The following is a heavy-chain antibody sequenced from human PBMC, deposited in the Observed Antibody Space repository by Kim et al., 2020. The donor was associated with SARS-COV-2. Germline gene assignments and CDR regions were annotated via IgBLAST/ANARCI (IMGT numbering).Heavy chain of an antibody. J-gene: IGHJ4*02. V-gene: IGHV3-11*04. CDR3: ARGYKSTVGY. D-gene: IGHD1-20*01. CDR2: SSI. Sequence: SSIYSADSGKGRSTITGDNAKTALYLQMNSLRAEDTAVYYCARGYKSTVGYWGQGTLVTVSS.